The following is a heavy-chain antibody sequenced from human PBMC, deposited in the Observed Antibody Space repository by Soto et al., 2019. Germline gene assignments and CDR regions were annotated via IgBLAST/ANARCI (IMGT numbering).Heavy chain of an antibody. Sequence: ASVKVSCKASGYTFTSYGISWVRQAPGQGLEWMGWISAYNGNTNYAQKLQGRVTMTTDTSTSTAYMELRSLRSDDTAVYYCARDSLGYCSSTSCYSHKYYYYYGMDVWGQGTTVTV. D-gene: IGHD2-2*01. CDR2: ISAYNGNT. CDR1: GYTFTSYG. V-gene: IGHV1-18*04. CDR3: ARDSLGYCSSTSCYSHKYYYYYGMDV. J-gene: IGHJ6*02.